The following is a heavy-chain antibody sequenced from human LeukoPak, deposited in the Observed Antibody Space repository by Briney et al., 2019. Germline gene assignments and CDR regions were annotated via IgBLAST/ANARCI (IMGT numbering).Heavy chain of an antibody. J-gene: IGHJ4*02. D-gene: IGHD6-13*01. CDR1: GFPFSGYS. CDR3: ARGDDYSSTFDY. CDR2: ISSSSSYI. Sequence: PGGSLRLSCAASGFPFSGYSMNWVRQAPGKGPEWVSSISSSSSYIYYADSVKGRFTISRDNAKNSLYLQMNSLRAEDTAVYYCARGDDYSSTFDYWGQGTLVTVSS. V-gene: IGHV3-21*01.